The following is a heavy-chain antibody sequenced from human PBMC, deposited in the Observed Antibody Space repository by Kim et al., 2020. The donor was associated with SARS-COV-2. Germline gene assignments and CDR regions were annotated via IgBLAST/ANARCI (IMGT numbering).Heavy chain of an antibody. Sequence: GGSLRLSCAASGFTFSSYAMHWVRQAPGKGLEWVAVISYDGSNKYYADSVKGRFTISRDNSKNTLYLQMNGLRAEDTAFYYCAKDPYYYNWNGEGPVGFGCWGQGTLVTVSS. CDR2: ISYDGSNK. CDR3: AKDPYYYNWNGEGPVGFGC. CDR1: GFTFSSYA. J-gene: IGHJ4*02. D-gene: IGHD1-20*01. V-gene: IGHV3-30*18.